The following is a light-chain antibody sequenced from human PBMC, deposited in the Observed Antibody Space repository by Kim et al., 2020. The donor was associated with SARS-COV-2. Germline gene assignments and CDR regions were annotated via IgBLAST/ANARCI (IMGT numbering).Light chain of an antibody. CDR2: RNN. Sequence: ELTQPPSASGAPGQRVTISSSGSSSNIGSNYVYWYQQFPGTAPKLLIYRNNQRPSGVPDRFSGSKSGTSASLVISGLRSEDEADYYCATWDDNLSAWVFGGGTQLTVL. CDR3: ATWDDNLSAWV. J-gene: IGLJ3*02. CDR1: SSNIGSNY. V-gene: IGLV1-47*01.